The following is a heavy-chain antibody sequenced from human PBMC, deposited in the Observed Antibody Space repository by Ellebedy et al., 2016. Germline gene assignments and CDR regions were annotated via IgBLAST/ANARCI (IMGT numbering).Heavy chain of an antibody. CDR3: ARERADLEVRSVYFDY. D-gene: IGHD1-7*01. CDR1: GGSMSSNY. CDR2: VHDSGRT. J-gene: IGHJ4*02. Sequence: SETLSLTCTVSGGSMSSNYWSWIRQSPGRGLEWIAYVHDSGRTNYNPSLKSRVTISVDTSKSQVSLKLRSVTAADTAVYYCARERADLEVRSVYFDYWGQGALVTVSS. V-gene: IGHV4-59*01.